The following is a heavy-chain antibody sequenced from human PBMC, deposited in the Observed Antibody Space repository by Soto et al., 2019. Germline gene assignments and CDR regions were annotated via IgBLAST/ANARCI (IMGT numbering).Heavy chain of an antibody. Sequence: GGSLRLSCAASGLTVSSSYMSWVRQAPGTGLEWVSVIYSGGSTYYADPVKGRFIISRDNSRSTVYLQMNSLRTEDTAVYYCASGRAATASPNPDHAEYFQHWGQGTLVTVSS. CDR1: GLTVSSSY. CDR3: ASGRAATASPNPDHAEYFQH. CDR2: IYSGGST. J-gene: IGHJ1*01. V-gene: IGHV3-66*01.